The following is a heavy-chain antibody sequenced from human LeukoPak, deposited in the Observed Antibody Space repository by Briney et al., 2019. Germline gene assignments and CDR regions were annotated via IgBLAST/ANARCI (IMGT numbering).Heavy chain of an antibody. CDR1: GGSFSGYY. CDR3: ARVDVGFDY. CDR2: INHSGST. Sequence: PSETLSLACAVYGGSFSGYYWSWIRQPPGKGLEWIGEINHSGSTNYNSSLKSRVTISVDTSKNQFSLKLSSETAADTAVYYCARVDVGFDYWGQGTLVPVSS. D-gene: IGHD1-26*01. V-gene: IGHV4-34*01. J-gene: IGHJ4*02.